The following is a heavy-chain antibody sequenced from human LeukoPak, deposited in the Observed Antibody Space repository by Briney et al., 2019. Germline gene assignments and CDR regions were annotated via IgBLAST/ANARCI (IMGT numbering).Heavy chain of an antibody. CDR3: ARRWYYYDSSGYYYGVFDY. D-gene: IGHD3-22*01. V-gene: IGHV5-51*01. CDR1: GYSFTSYW. J-gene: IGHJ4*02. CDR2: IYPGDSDT. Sequence: GESLKISCKGSGYSFTSYWIGWVRQLPGKGQEWMGIIYPGDSDTRYSPSFQGQVTISADKSISTAYLQWSSLKASDTAMYYCARRWYYYDSSGYYYGVFDYWGQGTLVTVSS.